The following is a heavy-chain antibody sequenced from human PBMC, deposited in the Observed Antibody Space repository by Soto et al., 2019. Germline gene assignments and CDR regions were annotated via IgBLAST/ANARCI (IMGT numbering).Heavy chain of an antibody. V-gene: IGHV1-2*04. Sequence: QVQLVQSGAEVKKPGASVKVSCKASGYTFIGYYIHWVRQAPGQGLEWVGWINPNSGGTNSAQKFQGWVTMTRDTTIRTTYMELGSLRSDDTAVYYCARDLGYSGYDYWAFDIWGQGTMVTVSS. D-gene: IGHD5-12*01. CDR2: INPNSGGT. J-gene: IGHJ3*02. CDR3: ARDLGYSGYDYWAFDI. CDR1: GYTFIGYY.